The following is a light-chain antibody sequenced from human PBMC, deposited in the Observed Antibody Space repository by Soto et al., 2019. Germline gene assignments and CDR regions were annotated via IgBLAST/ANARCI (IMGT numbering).Light chain of an antibody. V-gene: IGKV3-15*01. CDR3: QQYNNWPRT. Sequence: TQSPATLSSFPGDRVTLSCRASQYINTRLAWYQHRPGQAPRLLIYHASTRATAVPARFTASGSGTEFTLTISSLQSEDFAVYYCQQYNNWPRTFGQGTKVDIK. CDR2: HAS. CDR1: QYINTR. J-gene: IGKJ1*01.